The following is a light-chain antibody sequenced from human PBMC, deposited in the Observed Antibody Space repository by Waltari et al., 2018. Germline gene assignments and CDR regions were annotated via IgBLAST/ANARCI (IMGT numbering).Light chain of an antibody. Sequence: DIQMTQSPSTLSASVGDRVTITCRASQSISSWLAWYPQKPGKAPKLLIYKASSLESGVPSRFSGSGSGTEFTLTISSLQPDDFATYYCQQYNSYSCTFGQGTKLEIK. CDR2: KAS. CDR3: QQYNSYSCT. J-gene: IGKJ2*02. CDR1: QSISSW. V-gene: IGKV1-5*03.